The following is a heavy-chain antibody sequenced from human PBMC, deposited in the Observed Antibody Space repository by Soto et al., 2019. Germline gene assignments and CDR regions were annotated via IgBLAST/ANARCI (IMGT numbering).Heavy chain of an antibody. Sequence: SETLSLTCTVSGGSISSGDYYWNWIRQPPGKGLEWIGYIYYSGSTYYNPSLKSRVTISVDTSKNQFSLRLSSVTAADTAVYYCAREPIAYCGGDCYSISYWGQGTLVTVSS. V-gene: IGHV4-30-4*01. CDR1: GGSISSGDYY. D-gene: IGHD2-21*02. CDR3: AREPIAYCGGDCYSISY. J-gene: IGHJ4*02. CDR2: IYYSGST.